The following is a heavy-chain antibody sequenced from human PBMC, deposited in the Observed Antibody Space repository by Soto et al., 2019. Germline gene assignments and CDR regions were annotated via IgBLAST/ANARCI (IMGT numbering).Heavy chain of an antibody. CDR3: ARGIGVGAPADSFDI. J-gene: IGHJ3*02. CDR2: TYYTSKWYN. D-gene: IGHD3-10*01. Sequence: QVQLQQSGPGLVKPSQTLSLTCAISGDRVSSSSVAWNWIRPSPSRGLEWLGRTYYTSKWYNDYAVSVKSRITNNPHTSKYQFSLQLSSVTRGDAAVYYCARGIGVGAPADSFDIWGQGTVVTVSA. V-gene: IGHV6-1*01. CDR1: GDRVSSSSVA.